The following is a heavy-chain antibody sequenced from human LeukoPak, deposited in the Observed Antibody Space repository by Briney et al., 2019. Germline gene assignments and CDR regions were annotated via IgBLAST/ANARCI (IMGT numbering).Heavy chain of an antibody. Sequence: PGGSLRLSCAASGFTFSSYSMNWVRQAPGKGLEWVSYISSGSSTIYYADSVKGRFTISRDNAKNSLYLQMNSLRAEDTAVYYCATYSSLNRREFQYWGQGTLLTVSS. D-gene: IGHD3-22*01. CDR3: ATYSSLNRREFQY. J-gene: IGHJ1*01. CDR1: GFTFSSYS. CDR2: ISSGSSTI. V-gene: IGHV3-48*04.